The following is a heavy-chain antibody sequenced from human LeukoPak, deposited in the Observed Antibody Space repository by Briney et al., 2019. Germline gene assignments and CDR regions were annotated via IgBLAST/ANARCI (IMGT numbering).Heavy chain of an antibody. V-gene: IGHV1-3*01. J-gene: IGHJ6*04. CDR2: INAGNGNT. D-gene: IGHD2-15*01. CDR1: GYTFTSYA. Sequence: GASVKVSCKASGYTFTSYAMHWVRQAPGQRLEWMGWINAGNGNTKYSQKFQGRVTITRDTSASTAYMELSSLRSEDTAVYYCARGPDCSGGSCYYYGMDVWGKGTTVTVSS. CDR3: ARGPDCSGGSCYYYGMDV.